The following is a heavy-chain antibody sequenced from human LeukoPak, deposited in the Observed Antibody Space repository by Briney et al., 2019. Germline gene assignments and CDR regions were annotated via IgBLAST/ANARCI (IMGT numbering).Heavy chain of an antibody. J-gene: IGHJ4*02. V-gene: IGHV1-46*01. Sequence: ASVKVSCKASGGTFSSYAISWVRQAPGQGLEWMGIINPSGGSTSYAQKFQGRVTMTRDTSTSTVYMELSSLRSEDTAVYYCARGPLRGGYCSGGSCYYFDYWGQGTLVTVSS. D-gene: IGHD2-15*01. CDR2: INPSGGST. CDR3: ARGPLRGGYCSGGSCYYFDY. CDR1: GGTFSSYA.